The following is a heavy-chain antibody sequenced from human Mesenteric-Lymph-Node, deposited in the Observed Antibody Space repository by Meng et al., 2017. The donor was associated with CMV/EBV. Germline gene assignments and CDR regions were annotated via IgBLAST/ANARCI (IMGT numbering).Heavy chain of an antibody. CDR1: GYPFTNYA. Sequence: SCKTSGYPFTNYALPWVRQVPGRGLEWMGWINPNSGNPTYAQVFRGRFVFSVDTSVNTAFLQINSLRADDSAMYYCAREPPARGFDIWGQGTLVTVSS. CDR2: INPNSGNP. CDR3: AREPPARGFDI. V-gene: IGHV7-4-1*02. D-gene: IGHD2-2*01. J-gene: IGHJ4*02.